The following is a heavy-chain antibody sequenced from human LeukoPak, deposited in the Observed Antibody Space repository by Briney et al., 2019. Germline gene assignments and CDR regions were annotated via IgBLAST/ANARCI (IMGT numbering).Heavy chain of an antibody. Sequence: PGGSLTLSCPASGFTFSSYEMNWVRQAPGKGLEWVSYISSSGSTIYYADPVKGRFTISRDNAKNSLYLQMNSLRAEDTAVYYCARDQGSGWLFDYWGQGTLVTVSS. J-gene: IGHJ4*02. CDR1: GFTFSSYE. CDR2: ISSSGSTI. V-gene: IGHV3-48*03. D-gene: IGHD6-19*01. CDR3: ARDQGSGWLFDY.